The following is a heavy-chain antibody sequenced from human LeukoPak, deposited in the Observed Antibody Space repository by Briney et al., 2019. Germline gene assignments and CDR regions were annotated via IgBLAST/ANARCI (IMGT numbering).Heavy chain of an antibody. CDR1: GYSIRSDYY. CDR2: IYHRGRS. J-gene: IGHJ3*02. D-gene: IGHD4-23*01. V-gene: IGHV4-38-2*02. Sequence: SETLSLTCTVSGYSIRSDYYWGWIRQPPGKVLEWIGSIYHRGRSYYNPSLERRVTISVNTSKIQFSLNLNSVTAADTAVYYCAVSTVGAPVPQPFDIWGQGTLVTVSS. CDR3: AVSTVGAPVPQPFDI.